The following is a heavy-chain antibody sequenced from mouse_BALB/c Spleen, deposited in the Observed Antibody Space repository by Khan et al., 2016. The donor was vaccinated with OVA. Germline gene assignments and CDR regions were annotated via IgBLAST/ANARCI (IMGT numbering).Heavy chain of an antibody. D-gene: IGHD2-1*01. Sequence: QVQLQQPGPELVKPGASVKMSCKTSGYTFTDYDIRWVKQRTGQGLEWIGEIYPGSGSTYYNEKLKGKATLTADKSSNTVYMQLSSLTSEDSAVYFCAKIFYGNSYAMDYWGQGTAVTVSS. CDR1: GYTFTDYD. CDR3: AKIFYGNSYAMDY. J-gene: IGHJ4*01. CDR2: IYPGSGST. V-gene: IGHV1-77*01.